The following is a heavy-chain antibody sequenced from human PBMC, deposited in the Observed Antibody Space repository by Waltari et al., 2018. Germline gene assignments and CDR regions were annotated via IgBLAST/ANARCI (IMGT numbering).Heavy chain of an antibody. CDR3: SGGEVTGTDF. J-gene: IGHJ4*02. CDR2: IRRQPCNYAT. Sequence: EVQVVESGGGLVQPGGSLKLSCATSGFSFSGSTIHWVRQTSGRGLEWVGRIRRQPCNYATAYSESVKGRFTISRDDSKNTAYLQMNNLMTEDTAVYYCSGGEVTGTDFWGQGTLVTVSS. D-gene: IGHD1-1*01. CDR1: GFSFSGST. V-gene: IGHV3-73*01.